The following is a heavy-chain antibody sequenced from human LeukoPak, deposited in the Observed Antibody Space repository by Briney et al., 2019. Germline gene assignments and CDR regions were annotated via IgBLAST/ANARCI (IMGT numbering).Heavy chain of an antibody. V-gene: IGHV3-21*01. CDR2: ISSSSSYI. Sequence: PGGPLRLSCAASGFTFSSYSMNWVRQAPGKGLEWVSSISSSSSYIYYADSVKGRFTISRDNAKNSLYLQMNSLRAEDTAVYYCARDSSAYYYDSSGSDFDYWGQGTLVTVSS. D-gene: IGHD3-22*01. J-gene: IGHJ4*02. CDR1: GFTFSSYS. CDR3: ARDSSAYYYDSSGSDFDY.